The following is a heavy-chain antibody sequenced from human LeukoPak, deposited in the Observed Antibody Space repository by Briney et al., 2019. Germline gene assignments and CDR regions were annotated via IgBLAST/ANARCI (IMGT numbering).Heavy chain of an antibody. CDR1: GFTFTTYG. CDR3: VRDPGGGAYDL. V-gene: IGHV3-7*01. J-gene: IGHJ3*01. Sequence: GGSLRLSCAASGFTFTTYGMSWVRQTPGKGLEWVGIINQDGSNKAYADSVKGRFTITRDNARNLMYLRMNSLRVEDTAVYYCVRDPGGGAYDLWGPGTVVTVSS. D-gene: IGHD2-21*01. CDR2: INQDGSNK.